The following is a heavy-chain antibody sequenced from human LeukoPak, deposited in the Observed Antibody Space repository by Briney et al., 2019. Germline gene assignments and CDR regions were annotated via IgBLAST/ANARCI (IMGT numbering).Heavy chain of an antibody. CDR3: ARVVDSGGTIDY. CDR1: GFTFNNYN. D-gene: IGHD3-10*01. CDR2: ISSSSSYI. Sequence: AGGSLRLSCAASGFTFNNYNMNWVRQAPGKGLEWVSSISSSSSYIYYADSVKGRFTISRDNAKNSLFLQMYGLRAEDTALYYCARVVDSGGTIDYWGQGTLVTVSS. V-gene: IGHV3-21*01. J-gene: IGHJ4*02.